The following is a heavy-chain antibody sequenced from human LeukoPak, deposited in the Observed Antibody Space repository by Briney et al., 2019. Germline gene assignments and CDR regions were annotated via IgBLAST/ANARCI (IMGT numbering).Heavy chain of an antibody. CDR3: ARDPLWSGYYTGDY. D-gene: IGHD3-3*01. J-gene: IGHJ4*02. Sequence: SETLSLTCTVSGGSISSSSYYWGWIRQPPGKGLEWIGSIYYSGNTYYNPSLKSRVTISVDTSKNQFSLKLSSVTAADTAVYYCARDPLWSGYYTGDYWGQGTLVTVSS. V-gene: IGHV4-39*02. CDR1: GGSISSSSYY. CDR2: IYYSGNT.